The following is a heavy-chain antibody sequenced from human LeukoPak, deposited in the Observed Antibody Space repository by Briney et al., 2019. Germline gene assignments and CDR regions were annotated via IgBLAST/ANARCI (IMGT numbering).Heavy chain of an antibody. CDR1: GFTFSSYE. D-gene: IGHD2-15*01. V-gene: IGHV3-48*03. J-gene: IGHJ3*02. Sequence: QTGRSLRLSFAASGFTFSSYEMNWVRQAPGKGLEWGSYISSSGSTIYDAASVKGRFPISRDNAKNSLYLQMNSLRAEDTAVYYCARDCGGGSCYGPYDAFDIWGQGTMVTVSS. CDR3: ARDCGGGSCYGPYDAFDI. CDR2: ISSSGSTI.